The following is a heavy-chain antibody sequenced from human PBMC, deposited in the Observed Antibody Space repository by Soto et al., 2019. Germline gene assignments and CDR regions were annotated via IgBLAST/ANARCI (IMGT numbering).Heavy chain of an antibody. CDR2: IYYTGTT. CDR1: GGSMNAYY. J-gene: IGHJ6*02. CDR3: ARDLWGYCGADCYPLDV. Sequence: SETLSLTCTVSGGSMNAYYLSWIRQPPGKGLEWIGYIYYTGTTIYNPSLKSRVTISVDTSKNQFSLKLNSVTAADTAVYYCARDLWGYCGADCYPLDVWGQGTTVTVSS. D-gene: IGHD2-21*02. V-gene: IGHV4-59*01.